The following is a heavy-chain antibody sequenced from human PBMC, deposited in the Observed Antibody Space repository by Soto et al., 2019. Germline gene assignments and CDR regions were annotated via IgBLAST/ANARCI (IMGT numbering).Heavy chain of an antibody. V-gene: IGHV1-69*02. CDR3: ARSVDTVGGMDV. CDR1: GGTFSSYT. D-gene: IGHD5-18*01. Sequence: QVQLVQSGAEVKKPGSSVKVSCKASGGTFSSYTISWVRQAPGQGLEWMGRIIPILGIANYAQKFQGRVTITADKSTSTAYMELSSLRSEDTAVYYCARSVDTVGGMDVWGQGTTVTVSS. J-gene: IGHJ6*02. CDR2: IIPILGIA.